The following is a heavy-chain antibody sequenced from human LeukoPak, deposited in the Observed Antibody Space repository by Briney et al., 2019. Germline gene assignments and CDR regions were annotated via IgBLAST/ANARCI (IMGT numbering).Heavy chain of an antibody. J-gene: IGHJ5*02. D-gene: IGHD3-3*01. CDR1: GGTFSSYA. V-gene: IGHV1-69*05. CDR2: IIPILGTA. CDR3: AREPYDFWSGPKPNWFDP. Sequence: GASVKVSCKASGGTFSSYAISWVRQAPGQGLEWMGGIIPILGTANYAQKFQGRVTITTDESTSTAYMELSSLRSEDTAVYYCAREPYDFWSGPKPNWFDPWGQGTLVTVSS.